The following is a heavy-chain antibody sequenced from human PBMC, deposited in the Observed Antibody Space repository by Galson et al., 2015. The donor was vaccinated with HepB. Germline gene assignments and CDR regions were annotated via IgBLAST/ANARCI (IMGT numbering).Heavy chain of an antibody. J-gene: IGHJ4*02. V-gene: IGHV3-49*04. CDR3: TRTNYYATSGYFDY. Sequence: SLRLSCAASGFTFRDYAMSWVRQAPGKGLEWVGFIRSKLYGGTAEYAASVKGRFTISRDDSKSIAYLQVNSLKTEDTAVYYCTRTNYYATSGYFDYWGQGTLVTVSS. D-gene: IGHD3-22*01. CDR2: IRSKLYGGTA. CDR1: GFTFRDYA.